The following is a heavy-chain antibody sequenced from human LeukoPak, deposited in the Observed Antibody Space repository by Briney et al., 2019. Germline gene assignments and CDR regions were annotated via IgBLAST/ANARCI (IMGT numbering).Heavy chain of an antibody. Sequence: PGGSLRLSCAASGFTFSDYYMSWIRRAPGKGLEWVSYISSSGSTIYYADSVKGRFTISRDNAKNSLYLQMNSLRAEDTAVYYCARDSSGGQYYYYYMDVWGKGTTVTISS. CDR3: ARDSSGGQYYYYYMDV. CDR2: ISSSGSTI. D-gene: IGHD6-19*01. V-gene: IGHV3-11*01. J-gene: IGHJ6*03. CDR1: GFTFSDYY.